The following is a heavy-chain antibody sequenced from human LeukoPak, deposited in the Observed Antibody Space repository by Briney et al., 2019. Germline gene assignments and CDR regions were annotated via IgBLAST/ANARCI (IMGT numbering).Heavy chain of an antibody. CDR2: IKQDGSEE. Sequence: PGGSLRLSCAVSGFTFSRYWMSWVRQAPGEGPEWVANIKQDGSEEYYVDSVKGRFTISRDNALESRYLQMNSLRAEDTAVYYCARGPLGYCSTGSCAFDVWGQGTMVIVSS. J-gene: IGHJ3*01. V-gene: IGHV3-7*01. CDR1: GFTFSRYW. D-gene: IGHD2-15*01. CDR3: ARGPLGYCSTGSCAFDV.